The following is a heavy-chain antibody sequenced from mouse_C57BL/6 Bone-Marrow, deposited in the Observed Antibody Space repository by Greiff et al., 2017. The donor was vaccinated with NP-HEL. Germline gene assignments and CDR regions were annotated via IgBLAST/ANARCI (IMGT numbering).Heavy chain of an antibody. CDR2: IDPSDSYT. Sequence: VQLQQPGAELVMPGASVKLSCKASGYTFTSYWMHWVKQRPGQGLEWIGEIDPSDSYTNYNQKFKGKSTLTVDKSSSTAYMQLSSLTSEDSAVYDCVNGLTVYARSYWDRGTSATVTA. CDR1: GYTFTSYW. J-gene: IGHJ4*01. CDR3: VNGLTVYARSY. V-gene: IGHV1-69*01. D-gene: IGHD1-2*01.